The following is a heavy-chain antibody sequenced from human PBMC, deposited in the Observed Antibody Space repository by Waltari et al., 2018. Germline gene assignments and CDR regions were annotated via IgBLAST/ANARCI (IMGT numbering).Heavy chain of an antibody. D-gene: IGHD3-10*01. V-gene: IGHV1-69-2*01. J-gene: IGHJ3*01. CDR3: VTALGDRSSASRPFDV. CDR1: GYRFTDYY. CDR2: VDPEDGET. Sequence: EVQLLQSGTELKTPGSTVKISCQVSGYRFTDYYIHWVQHAPGKGPQWMGLVDPEDGETIYAERFQGRVTITADTSTETAFMELSSLTSDDTAVYYCVTALGDRSSASRPFDVWGLGTLITVSS.